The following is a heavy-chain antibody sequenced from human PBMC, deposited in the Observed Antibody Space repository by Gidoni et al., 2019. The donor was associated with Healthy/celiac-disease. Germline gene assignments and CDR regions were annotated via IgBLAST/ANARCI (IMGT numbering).Heavy chain of an antibody. J-gene: IGHJ4*02. CDR3: ARGEVIGDYGFDY. CDR1: GGSISSGGYY. Sequence: QVQLQESGPGLVKPPPTLSLTCTVSGGSISSGGYYWSWIRQHPGKGLEWIGYIYYSGSTYYNPSLKRRVTISVDTSKNQFSLKLSSVTAADTAVYYCARGEVIGDYGFDYWGQGTLVTVSS. V-gene: IGHV4-31*03. D-gene: IGHD4-17*01. CDR2: IYYSGST.